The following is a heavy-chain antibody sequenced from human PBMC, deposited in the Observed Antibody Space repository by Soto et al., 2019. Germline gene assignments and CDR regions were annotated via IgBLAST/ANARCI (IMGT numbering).Heavy chain of an antibody. J-gene: IGHJ4*02. CDR2: IYYSGST. CDR1: CGSINSGGYY. D-gene: IGHD1-26*01. CDR3: ARGYSGNYLSFKY. V-gene: IGHV4-31*03. Sequence: PSDTLSLTCTVSCGSINSGGYYWNWIRQHPGKDLEWIGYIYYSGSTHYNPSLKSRVTISGDTSKNQFSLMLSSVTAADTAVYYCARGYSGNYLSFKYWGQGTLVTVSS.